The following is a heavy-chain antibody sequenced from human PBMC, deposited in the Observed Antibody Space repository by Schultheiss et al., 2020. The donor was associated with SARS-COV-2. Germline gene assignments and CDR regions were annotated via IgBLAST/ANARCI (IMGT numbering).Heavy chain of an antibody. D-gene: IGHD3-10*01. CDR3: ARDRGGSMVRGVNPYYYYYMDV. CDR1: GYTLTELS. Sequence: ASVKVSCKVSGYTLTELSMHWVRQAPGKGLEWMGWINPHSGGTHYAQKFQGRISMTRDTSISTAYMELTRLRSDDTAVYYCARDRGGSMVRGVNPYYYYYMDVWGKGTTVTVSS. J-gene: IGHJ6*03. V-gene: IGHV1-2*02. CDR2: INPHSGGT.